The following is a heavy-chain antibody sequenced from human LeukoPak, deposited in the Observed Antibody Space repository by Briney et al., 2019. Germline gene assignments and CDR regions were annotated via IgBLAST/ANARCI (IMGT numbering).Heavy chain of an antibody. Sequence: SETLSLTCTVSGGSISSYYWSWLRQPAGKGLEWIGRIYTSGSTNYNPSLKSRVTMSVDTSKNQFSLKLSSVTAADTAVYYCARAVGSGSFQTYYYYMDVWGKGTTVTISS. CDR2: IYTSGST. CDR3: ARAVGSGSFQTYYYYMDV. J-gene: IGHJ6*03. V-gene: IGHV4-4*07. D-gene: IGHD3-10*01. CDR1: GGSISSYY.